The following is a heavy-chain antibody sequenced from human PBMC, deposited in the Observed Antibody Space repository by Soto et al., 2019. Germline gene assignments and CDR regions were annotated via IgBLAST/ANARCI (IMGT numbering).Heavy chain of an antibody. V-gene: IGHV3-7*01. J-gene: IGHJ4*02. Sequence: GGSLRLSCAVSGFTFSNYWMTWVRQAPGKGLEWVAYMNQDGSQIYYVDSLRGRFTISRDNAKNSLYLQMNSLRVDDTAVYYSARDRGPNTPDYWGQGTLVTVSS. CDR3: ARDRGPNTPDY. CDR1: GFTFSNYW. D-gene: IGHD2-2*02. CDR2: MNQDGSQI.